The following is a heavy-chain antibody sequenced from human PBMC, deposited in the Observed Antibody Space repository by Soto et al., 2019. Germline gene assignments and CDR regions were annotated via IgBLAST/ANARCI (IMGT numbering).Heavy chain of an antibody. J-gene: IGHJ4*02. CDR1: GYTFTSYG. V-gene: IGHV1-18*01. Sequence: QVQLVQSGAEVKKPGASVKVSCKASGYTFTSYGISWVRQSPGQGLDWMGWISAHNRNNKYAQKLQDRVTMNTDTATSTAYMELRSLRSDDTAVYYCSREPNYFDYWGQGTLVTVSS. CDR2: ISAHNRNN. CDR3: SREPNYFDY.